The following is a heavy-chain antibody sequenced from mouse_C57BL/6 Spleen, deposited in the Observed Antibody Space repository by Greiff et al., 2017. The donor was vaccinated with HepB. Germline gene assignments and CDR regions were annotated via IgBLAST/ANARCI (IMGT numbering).Heavy chain of an antibody. CDR2: IYPGSGNT. CDR1: GYTFTDYY. Sequence: VQGVESGAELVRPGASVKLSCKASGYTFTDYYINWVKQRPGQGLEWIARIYPGSGNTYYNEKFKGKATLTAEKSSSTAYMQLSSLTSEDSAVYFCARGHYGSSYGFAYWGQGTLVTVSA. J-gene: IGHJ3*01. V-gene: IGHV1-76*01. CDR3: ARGHYGSSYGFAY. D-gene: IGHD1-1*01.